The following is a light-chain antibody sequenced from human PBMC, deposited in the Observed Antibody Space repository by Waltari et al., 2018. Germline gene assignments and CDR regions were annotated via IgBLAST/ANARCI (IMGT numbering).Light chain of an antibody. J-gene: IGKJ1*01. CDR2: AAS. CDR1: QSIGRF. CDR3: QNHERLPAT. V-gene: IGKV3-20*01. Sequence: EGVWTQSPGTLPLSPGERATLACSASQSIGRFLVWYQQRQGQAPRLLIYAASTRATGIPDRFSGSGSGTDFTLTISRLEPEDFAVYYCQNHERLPATFGQGTKVEIK.